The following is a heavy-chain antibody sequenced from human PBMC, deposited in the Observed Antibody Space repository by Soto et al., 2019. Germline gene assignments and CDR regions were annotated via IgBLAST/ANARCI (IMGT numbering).Heavy chain of an antibody. CDR3: GRDTSGLDY. CDR2: INPNGGNT. Sequence: QVQLVQSGAEVKKPGASVKVSCQASGYTFASHYIHWVRQAPGQGLEWMVVINPNGGNTRYAQRVQDRLTLTTYTPTHTVYLDLSSLSSDDTAVYYCGRDTSGLDYWGQGTLVTVSS. V-gene: IGHV1-46*01. CDR1: GYTFASHY. J-gene: IGHJ4*02.